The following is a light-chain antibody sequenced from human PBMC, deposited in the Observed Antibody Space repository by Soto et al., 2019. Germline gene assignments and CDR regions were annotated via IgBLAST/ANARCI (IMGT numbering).Light chain of an antibody. CDR2: AVS. CDR3: QQANTFPLT. Sequence: DIPMTQSPSSVSASVGDRVTITCRASQGIYNWLAWYQQKPGKAPKLLLSAVSNLQSGVPSRFSGSGYGTDFTLTISSLQPEDFATYYCQQANTFPLTLGPGTKVDIK. CDR1: QGIYNW. V-gene: IGKV1D-12*01. J-gene: IGKJ3*01.